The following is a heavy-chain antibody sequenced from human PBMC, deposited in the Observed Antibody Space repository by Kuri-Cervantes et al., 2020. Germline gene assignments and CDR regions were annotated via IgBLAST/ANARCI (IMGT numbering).Heavy chain of an antibody. Sequence: GESLKISCAASGFTVSSNYMSWVRQAPGKGLEWVSVIYSGGSTYYADSVKGRFTISRDNSKNTLYLQMNSLRAEDTAVYYCVGKNGSSWYFNYYYYGMDVWGQGTTVTVSS. V-gene: IGHV3-66*01. CDR3: VGKNGSSWYFNYYYYGMDV. D-gene: IGHD6-13*01. CDR2: IYSGGST. J-gene: IGHJ6*02. CDR1: GFTVSSNY.